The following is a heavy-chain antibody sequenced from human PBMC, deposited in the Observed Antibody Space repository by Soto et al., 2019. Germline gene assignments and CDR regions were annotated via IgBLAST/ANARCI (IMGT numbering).Heavy chain of an antibody. D-gene: IGHD3-22*01. CDR3: ARSAIRYYDSSGYTPGVFDY. Sequence: GESLKISCKGSGYSFTSYWISWVRQMPGKGLEWMGRIDPSDSYTNYSPSFQGHVTISADKSISTAYLQWSSLKASDTAMYYCARSAIRYYDSSGYTPGVFDYWGQGTLVTAPQ. V-gene: IGHV5-10-1*01. CDR2: IDPSDSYT. CDR1: GYSFTSYW. J-gene: IGHJ4*02.